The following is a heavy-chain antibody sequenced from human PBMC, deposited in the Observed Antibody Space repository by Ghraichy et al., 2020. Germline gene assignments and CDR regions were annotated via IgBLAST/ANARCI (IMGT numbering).Heavy chain of an antibody. J-gene: IGHJ2*01. CDR1: GGSISSGCYY. D-gene: IGHD4-17*01. CDR3: ARAYGDYWYFDL. CDR2: IYYSGST. Sequence: SETLSLTCTVSGGSISSGCYYWSWIRPHPGKGLEWIGYIYYSGSTNYNPSLKSRVTISVDTSKNQFSLKLSSVTAADTAVYYCARAYGDYWYFDLWGRGTLVTVSS. V-gene: IGHV4-31*03.